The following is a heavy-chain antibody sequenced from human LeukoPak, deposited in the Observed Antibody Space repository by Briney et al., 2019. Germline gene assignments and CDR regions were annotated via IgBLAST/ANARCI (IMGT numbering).Heavy chain of an antibody. CDR2: ISAGGGNT. D-gene: IGHD6-19*01. CDR1: GFTFSSYA. J-gene: IGHJ4*02. Sequence: GGSLRLSCAASGFTFSSYAMTWVRHSSGKGLDWVSAISAGGGNTYYADSVKGRFTISRDNSKNTLYLHINSLRAEDTALYYCAKINRGQVAGHVDFWGQGTLVTVSS. CDR3: AKINRGQVAGHVDF. V-gene: IGHV3-23*01.